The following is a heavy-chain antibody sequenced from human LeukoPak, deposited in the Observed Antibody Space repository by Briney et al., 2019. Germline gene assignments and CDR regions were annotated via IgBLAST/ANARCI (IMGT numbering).Heavy chain of an antibody. V-gene: IGHV1-8*02. CDR2: MNPNSGNT. J-gene: IGHJ6*02. D-gene: IGHD5-18*01. CDR3: ARGGYSYNYSPRGMDV. Sequence: GESLKISCKGSGYSFTSYWIGWVRQATGQGLEWMGWMNPNSGNTGYAQNFQGRVTMTRNTAISTAYMELSSLRSEDTAVYYCARGGYSYNYSPRGMDVWGQGTTVTVSS. CDR1: GYSFTSYW.